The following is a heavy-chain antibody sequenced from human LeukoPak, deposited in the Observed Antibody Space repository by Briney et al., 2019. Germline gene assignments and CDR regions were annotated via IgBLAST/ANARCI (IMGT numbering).Heavy chain of an antibody. Sequence: ASVKVSCKASGYTFSDYYIHWVRQAPGQGLEWMAWINPNSGGTNYAQKFQGRDTMTRDTSITTAYMELSRLTSDDTAVYYCARGSVLTGYSHWGQGTLVTVTS. D-gene: IGHD3-9*01. V-gene: IGHV1-2*02. CDR1: GYTFSDYY. CDR3: ARGSVLTGYSH. CDR2: INPNSGGT. J-gene: IGHJ4*02.